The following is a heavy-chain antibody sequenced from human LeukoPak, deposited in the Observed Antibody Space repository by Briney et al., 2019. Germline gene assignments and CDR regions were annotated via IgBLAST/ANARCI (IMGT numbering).Heavy chain of an antibody. D-gene: IGHD3-10*01. CDR1: GITLSNYG. Sequence: SGGSLRLSCAVSGITLSNYGMSWVRQAPGKGLEWVAGLSGSGGGTSYADSVQGRFTISRDNPKNTLYLQMNSLRAEDTAVYFCAKRGVVIRVFLVGFHKEAYYFDSWGQGALVTVSS. CDR3: AKRGVVIRVFLVGFHKEAYYFDS. J-gene: IGHJ4*02. CDR2: LSGSGGGT. V-gene: IGHV3-23*01.